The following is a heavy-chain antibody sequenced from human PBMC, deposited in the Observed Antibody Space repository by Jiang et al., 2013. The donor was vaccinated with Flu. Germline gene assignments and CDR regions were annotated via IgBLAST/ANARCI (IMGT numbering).Heavy chain of an antibody. Sequence: EWLAVIYWDEDRRYRPSLNSRLTITKDTSKNQVLLTMTNVDPVDTATYYCAHKEPQLASHAFDIWGQGTMVTVSS. CDR3: AHKEPQLASHAFDI. J-gene: IGHJ3*02. V-gene: IGHV2-5*02. CDR2: IYWDEDR. D-gene: IGHD6-13*01.